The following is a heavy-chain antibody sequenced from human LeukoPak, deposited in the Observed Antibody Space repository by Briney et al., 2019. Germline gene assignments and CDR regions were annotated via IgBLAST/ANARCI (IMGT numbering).Heavy chain of an antibody. Sequence: GASVKVSCKASGYTFTSYNIHWVRQAPGQGPEWMGIIYPSGGSTSYAQNFQGRVTTTRDASTSTVYMELRSLRSVDTAVYYCARVAESGDCYSVWGQGTLVTVSS. CDR2: IYPSGGST. J-gene: IGHJ4*02. CDR1: GYTFTSYN. D-gene: IGHD2-21*02. CDR3: ARVAESGDCYSV. V-gene: IGHV1-46*01.